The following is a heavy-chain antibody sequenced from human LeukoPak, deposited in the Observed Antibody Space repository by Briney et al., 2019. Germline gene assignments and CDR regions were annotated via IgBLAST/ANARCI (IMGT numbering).Heavy chain of an antibody. CDR2: IKQDGSEK. Sequence: GRSLRLSCVASGFTFNTYGIHRVRQAPGKGLEWVANIKQDGSEKYCVDSVKGRFTISRDNAKNSLYLQMNSLRAEDTAVYYCARDQSVNYYGSGSYYYYMDVWGKGTTVTVSS. V-gene: IGHV3-7*01. CDR3: ARDQSVNYYGSGSYYYYMDV. D-gene: IGHD3-10*01. J-gene: IGHJ6*03. CDR1: GFTFNTYG.